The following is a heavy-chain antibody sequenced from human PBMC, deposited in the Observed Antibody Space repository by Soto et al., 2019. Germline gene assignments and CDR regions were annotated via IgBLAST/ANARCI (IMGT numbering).Heavy chain of an antibody. CDR2: IIPIFGTA. CDR3: ARRRRSSWYSLEY. J-gene: IGHJ4*02. V-gene: IGHV1-69*01. CDR1: GGTFSSYA. D-gene: IGHD6-13*01. Sequence: QVQLVQSGAEVKNPGSSVTVSCKASGGTFSSYAISGVRQAPGQGLEWMGGIIPIFGTANYAQKFQGRVTITADESTSTAYMELSSLRSEDSAVYYCARRRRSSWYSLEYWGQGTLVTVSS.